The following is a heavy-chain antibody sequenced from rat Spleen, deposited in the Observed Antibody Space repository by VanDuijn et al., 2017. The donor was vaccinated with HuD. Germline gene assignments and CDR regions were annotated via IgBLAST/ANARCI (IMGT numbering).Heavy chain of an antibody. J-gene: IGHJ3*01. V-gene: IGHV2-15*01. CDR1: GFSLTSYS. CDR2: IWYDGDT. CDR3: TRAGSAAISLGNWFAY. Sequence: QVRLKESGPGLVQPSETLSLTCIVSGFSLTSYSVSWVRQPSEKGPEWMGRIWYDGDTAYNSALKSRLSISRDTSKSQVFFKMNSLQTDDTAIYFCTRAGSAAISLGNWFAYWGQGTLVTVSS. D-gene: IGHD1-2*01.